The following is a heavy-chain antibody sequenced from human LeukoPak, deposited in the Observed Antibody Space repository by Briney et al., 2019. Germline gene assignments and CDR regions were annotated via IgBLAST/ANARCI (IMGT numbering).Heavy chain of an antibody. CDR1: GGSVSSSGSY. J-gene: IGHJ4*02. CDR2: IYYSGST. D-gene: IGHD5-18*01. V-gene: IGHV4-61*08. Sequence: SETLSLTCTVSGGSVSSSGSYWSWIRQPPGKGLEWFAYIYYSGSTTYNPSLKSRVIISVDTSKNQFSLRLSSVTAADTAVYHCAREAMYSYGNNFDYWGQGTLVTVSS. CDR3: AREAMYSYGNNFDY.